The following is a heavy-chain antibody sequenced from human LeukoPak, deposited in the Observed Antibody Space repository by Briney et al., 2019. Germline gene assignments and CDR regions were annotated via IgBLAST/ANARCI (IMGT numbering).Heavy chain of an antibody. D-gene: IGHD2-15*01. CDR1: GGTFSSYA. CDR3: AKNPVVVAAIGVDY. Sequence: SVKVSCKASGGTFSSYAISWVRQAPGQGLEWMGGIIPIFGTANYAQKFQGRVTITADESTSTAYMELSSLRSEDTAVYYCAKNPVVVAAIGVDYWGQGTLVTVSS. J-gene: IGHJ4*02. CDR2: IIPIFGTA. V-gene: IGHV1-69*13.